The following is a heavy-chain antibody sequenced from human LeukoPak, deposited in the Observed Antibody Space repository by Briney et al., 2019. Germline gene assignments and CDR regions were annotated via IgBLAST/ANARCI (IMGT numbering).Heavy chain of an antibody. V-gene: IGHV4-39*07. J-gene: IGHJ5*02. Sequence: SETLSLTCTVSGGSISSSSYYWGWLRQPPGKGLEWIGSIYYSGSTYYNPSLKSRVTISVDTSKNQFSLKLSSVTAADTAVYYCATSYYGSGTYYNWFDPWGQGTLVTVSS. CDR2: IYYSGST. D-gene: IGHD3-10*01. CDR3: ATSYYGSGTYYNWFDP. CDR1: GGSISSSSYY.